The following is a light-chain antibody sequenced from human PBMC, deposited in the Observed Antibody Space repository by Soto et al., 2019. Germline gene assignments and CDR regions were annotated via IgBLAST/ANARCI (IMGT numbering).Light chain of an antibody. CDR1: SSDVGGYKY. CDR3: SSYAGINNLGV. CDR2: EVN. Sequence: QSALTQPPSASGSPGQSVTISCTGTSSDVGGYKYVSWYQQHPGKAPKLMIFEVNKRPSGVPDRFSGSKSGNTASLTVSGLQADDEGNYYCSSYAGINNLGVFGSGTKVTVL. V-gene: IGLV2-8*01. J-gene: IGLJ1*01.